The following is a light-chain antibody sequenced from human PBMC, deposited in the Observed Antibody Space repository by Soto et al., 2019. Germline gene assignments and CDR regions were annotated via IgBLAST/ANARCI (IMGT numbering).Light chain of an antibody. CDR3: QQANSFPPWT. V-gene: IGKV1-12*01. CDR1: QGIGSW. Sequence: DIQMTQSPSSVSASVGDRVTITCRASQGIGSWLAWYQQKPGKAPNLLIYGASRLQSGVPSRFSGSGSGTDFTLTISSLQHEDFATYFCQQANSFPPWTFGQGTKVEIK. J-gene: IGKJ1*01. CDR2: GAS.